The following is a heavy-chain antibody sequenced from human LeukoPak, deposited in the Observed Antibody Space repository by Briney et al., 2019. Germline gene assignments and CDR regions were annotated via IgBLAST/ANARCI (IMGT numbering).Heavy chain of an antibody. CDR2: IYYSGST. CDR3: ARHRVTESGYGLSWFDP. Sequence: AETLSLTCTVSGGSISNNNYYWGWIRQPPGKGLEWIGSIYYSGSTYYNPSLKSRVTISVDTSKNQFSLKLSSVTAADTAVYYCARHRVTESGYGLSWFDPWGQGTLVSVSS. CDR1: GGSISNNNYY. V-gene: IGHV4-39*01. J-gene: IGHJ5*02. D-gene: IGHD5-12*01.